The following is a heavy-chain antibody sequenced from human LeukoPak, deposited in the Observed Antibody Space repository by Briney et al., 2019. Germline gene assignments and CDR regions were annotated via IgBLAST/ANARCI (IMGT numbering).Heavy chain of an antibody. CDR1: GGTFSSYA. J-gene: IGHJ4*02. D-gene: IGHD3-22*01. CDR3: VTNFDSSSYFGY. Sequence: ASVKVSCKASGGTFSSYAISWVRQAPGQGLEWMGWVNTNTGNPTYAQGFTGRFVFSSDTSVSTAYLQIGSLKAEDTAVYYCVTNFDSSSYFGYWGQGTLVTVSS. V-gene: IGHV7-4-1*01. CDR2: VNTNTGNP.